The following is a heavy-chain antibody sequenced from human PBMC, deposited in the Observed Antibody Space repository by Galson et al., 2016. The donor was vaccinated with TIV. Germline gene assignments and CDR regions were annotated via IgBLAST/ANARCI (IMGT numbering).Heavy chain of an antibody. CDR1: GFTFSIFA. J-gene: IGHJ6*02. Sequence: SLRLSCAASGFTFSIFAMTWVRQAPGMGLEWVSAISGGGGSTYYADSVKGRFTISRDNSKNTLFLQMNSLRAEDRAVYYCEKGPWSYPYHYYGVDVWGQGTTVTV. CDR2: ISGGGGST. V-gene: IGHV3-23*01. CDR3: EKGPWSYPYHYYGVDV. D-gene: IGHD3-16*02.